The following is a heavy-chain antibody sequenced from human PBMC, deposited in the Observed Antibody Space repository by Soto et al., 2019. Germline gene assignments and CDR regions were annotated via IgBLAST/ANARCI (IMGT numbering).Heavy chain of an antibody. D-gene: IGHD6-13*01. J-gene: IGHJ5*02. V-gene: IGHV3-23*01. CDR1: GFTFSSYA. CDR2: ISGSGGST. Sequence: GALRLSCAASGFTFSSYAMSWVRQAPGKGLEWVSAISGSGGSTYYADSVKGRFTISRDNSKNTLYLQMNSLRAEDTAVYYCAMSGYSSSWYPWKWFDPWGQGTLVTVSS. CDR3: AMSGYSSSWYPWKWFDP.